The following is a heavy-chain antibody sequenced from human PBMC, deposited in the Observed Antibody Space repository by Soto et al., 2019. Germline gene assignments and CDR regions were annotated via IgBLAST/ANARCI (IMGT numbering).Heavy chain of an antibody. CDR1: GFTFSTYS. D-gene: IGHD2-2*01. V-gene: IGHV3-21*01. J-gene: IGHJ4*02. Sequence: EVQLVESGGGLVKPGGSLRLSCAASGFTFSTYSMNWVRQAPGKGLEWISSISSSGGSVSYAESVKGRFTISRDNAKNSLYLQMDSLRAEDTAVYYCARGRSISTNMDYWGQGTLVTVSS. CDR2: ISSSGGSV. CDR3: ARGRSISTNMDY.